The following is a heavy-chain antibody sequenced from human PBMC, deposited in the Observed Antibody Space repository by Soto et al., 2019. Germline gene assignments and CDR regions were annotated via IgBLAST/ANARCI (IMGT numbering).Heavy chain of an antibody. D-gene: IGHD6-19*01. J-gene: IGHJ1*01. CDR3: GVYKAGSGGNGD. V-gene: IGHV4-61*01. Sequence: QVQVQESGPGLVKPSETLSLTCAVSGVSVTSGSHHFLWIRQPPGKGLEWIGQTGSTNYNPSLKSPVTISLDXTKNQFSLKLSSVTSADTAVYYCGVYKAGSGGNGDCGQGTLVTISS. CDR2: QTGST. CDR1: GVSVTSGSHH.